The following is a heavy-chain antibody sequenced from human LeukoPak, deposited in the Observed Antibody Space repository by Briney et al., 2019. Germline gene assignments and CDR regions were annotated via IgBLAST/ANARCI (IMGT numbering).Heavy chain of an antibody. V-gene: IGHV3-21*01. D-gene: IGHD2-15*01. J-gene: IGHJ5*02. Sequence: GGSLRLSCAASGFTFSSYGMHWVRQAPGKGLEWVSSISSSSSYIYYADSVKGRFTISRDNAKNSLYLQMNSLRAEDTAVYYCARERRWFHGWFDPWGQGTLVTVSS. CDR1: GFTFSSYG. CDR3: ARERRWFHGWFDP. CDR2: ISSSSSYI.